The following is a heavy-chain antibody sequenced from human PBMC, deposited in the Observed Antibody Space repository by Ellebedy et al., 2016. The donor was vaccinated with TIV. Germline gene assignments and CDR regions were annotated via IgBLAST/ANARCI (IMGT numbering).Heavy chain of an antibody. CDR2: IYHSGST. CDR1: GGSISRSSHY. Sequence: MPSETLSLTCTVSGGSISRSSHYLGWIRQPPGKGLEWIGSIYHSGSTNYNPSLKSRVTISVDPSKSQFSLKLSSVTAADTAMYYCARVQPHYFDYWGQGTQVTVSS. V-gene: IGHV4-39*01. D-gene: IGHD2-2*01. J-gene: IGHJ4*02. CDR3: ARVQPHYFDY.